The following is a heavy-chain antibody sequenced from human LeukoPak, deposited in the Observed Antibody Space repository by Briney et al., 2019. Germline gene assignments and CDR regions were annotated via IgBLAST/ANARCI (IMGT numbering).Heavy chain of an antibody. CDR2: IYTSGST. J-gene: IGHJ3*02. D-gene: IGHD6-19*01. CDR1: GGSISTYF. CDR3: ARTVAGSRVMGAFDI. V-gene: IGHV4-4*07. Sequence: SETLSLTCAVSGGSISTYFWTWIRQPPGKGLEWIGRIYTSGSTNYNPSLKSRVTMSVDTSKNQFSLKLSSVTAADTAVYYCARTVAGSRVMGAFDIWGQGTMVTVSS.